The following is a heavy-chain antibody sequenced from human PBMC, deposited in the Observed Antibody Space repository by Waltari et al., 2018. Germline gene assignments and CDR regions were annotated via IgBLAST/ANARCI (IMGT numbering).Heavy chain of an antibody. CDR2: INHSGST. CDR3: ARGRVVGATSGGYYFDY. J-gene: IGHJ4*02. CDR1: GGSFRGYY. V-gene: IGHV4-34*01. Sequence: QVQLQQWGAGLLKPSETLSLTCAVYGGSFRGYYWSWIRQPPGKGLEWIGEINHSGSTNYNPSLKSRVTISVDTSKNQFSLKLSSVTAADTAVYYCARGRVVGATSGGYYFDYWGQGTLVTVSS. D-gene: IGHD1-26*01.